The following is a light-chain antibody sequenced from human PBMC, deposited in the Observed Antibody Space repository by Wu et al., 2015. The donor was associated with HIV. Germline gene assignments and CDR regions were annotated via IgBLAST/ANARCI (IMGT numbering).Light chain of an antibody. CDR2: DAS. CDR3: QQYNDWPQT. J-gene: IGKJ1*01. V-gene: IGKV3-15*01. CDR1: QTVKNN. Sequence: EIVMTQSPVTLSVSPGESATLSCRASQTVKNNLAWSQQRPGQAPRLLIYDASTRATGILARFSGRGSGTEFTLTISSMQSEDFAVYYCQQYNDWPQTFGQGTKVEI.